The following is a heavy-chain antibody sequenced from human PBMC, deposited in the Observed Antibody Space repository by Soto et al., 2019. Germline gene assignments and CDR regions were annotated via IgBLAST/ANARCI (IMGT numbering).Heavy chain of an antibody. CDR3: AKSEYCSCTNCYDWFAS. D-gene: IGHD2-2*01. J-gene: IGHJ5*01. V-gene: IGHV3-23*01. CDR1: GFTFSNHA. Sequence: EVQLLESGGGLVQPGGSLRLSCVASGFTFSNHAMSWVRLSPGRRLVWVSGISACGGSTYYAGSVKDRFTISRDNSKNTLNLLMIILGAEDSVVYYCAKSEYCSCTNCYDWFASWGQGTLVTVSS. CDR2: ISACGGST.